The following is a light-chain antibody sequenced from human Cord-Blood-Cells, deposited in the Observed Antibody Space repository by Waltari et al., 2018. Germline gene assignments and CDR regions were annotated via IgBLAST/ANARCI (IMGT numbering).Light chain of an antibody. V-gene: IGLV3-1*01. CDR2: QDS. Sequence: SYELTPPPSVSVSPGQTASTTRSGPKLGDKYACWYQQQPGQSPVLVIYQDSKRPSGIPERFSGSNSGNTATLTISGTQAMDEADYYCQAWDSSTAVVFGGGTKLTVL. J-gene: IGLJ2*01. CDR3: QAWDSSTAVV. CDR1: KLGDKY.